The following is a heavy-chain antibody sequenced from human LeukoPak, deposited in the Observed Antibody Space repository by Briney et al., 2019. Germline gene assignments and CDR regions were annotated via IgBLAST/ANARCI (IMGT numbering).Heavy chain of an antibody. Sequence: ETLSLTCAVYGGSFSGYYWSWVRQAPGKGLEWVSAISGSGGSTYYADSVKGRFTISRDNSKNTLYLQMNSLRAEDTAVYYRAKGRPYYYDSSGPSAFDYWGQGTLVTVSS. J-gene: IGHJ4*02. D-gene: IGHD3-22*01. CDR1: GGSFSGYY. CDR3: AKGRPYYYDSSGPSAFDY. V-gene: IGHV3-23*01. CDR2: ISGSGGST.